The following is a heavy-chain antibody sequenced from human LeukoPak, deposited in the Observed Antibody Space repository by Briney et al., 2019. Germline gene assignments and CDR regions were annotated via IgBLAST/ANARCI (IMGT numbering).Heavy chain of an antibody. J-gene: IGHJ4*02. V-gene: IGHV1-69*05. CDR1: GGTFSSYA. CDR3: ARAPRYRGGDYFDY. CDR2: IIPIFGTA. Sequence: SVKVSCKASGGTFSSYAISWVRQAPGQGLEWMGGIIPIFGTANYAQKFQGRVTMTRDTSTSTVYMELSRLRSEDTAVYNCARAPRYRGGDYFDYWGQGTLVTVSS. D-gene: IGHD3-10*01.